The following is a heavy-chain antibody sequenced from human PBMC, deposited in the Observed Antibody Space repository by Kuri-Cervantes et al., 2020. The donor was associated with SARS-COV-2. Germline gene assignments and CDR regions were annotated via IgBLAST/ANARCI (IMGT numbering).Heavy chain of an antibody. D-gene: IGHD6-6*01. CDR3: AKEVEQLVPWFDP. J-gene: IGHJ5*02. Sequence: ETLSLTCAASGFTFSSYWMSWVRQASGKGLEWVGRIRSKANSYATAYAASVKGRFTISRDDSKNTAYLQMNSLRAEDTAVYYCAKEVEQLVPWFDPWGQGTLVTVSS. CDR2: IRSKANSYAT. CDR1: GFTFSSYW. V-gene: IGHV3-73*01.